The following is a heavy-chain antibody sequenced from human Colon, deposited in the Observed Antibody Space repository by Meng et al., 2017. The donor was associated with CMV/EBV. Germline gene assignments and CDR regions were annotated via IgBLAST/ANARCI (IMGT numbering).Heavy chain of an antibody. D-gene: IGHD3-16*01. CDR3: VKGHTMINP. CDR2: ISPTGSDT. Sequence: QVQLVQSGGGLGEPGGSLRLSCAASGFILSDYYMTWIREAPGKGLEWVSYISPTGSDTNYADSVRGRFTISRDNAKNSLFLQMSSLTAEDTAVYYCVKGHTMINPWGQGTLVTVSS. J-gene: IGHJ5*02. CDR1: GFILSDYY. V-gene: IGHV3-11*05.